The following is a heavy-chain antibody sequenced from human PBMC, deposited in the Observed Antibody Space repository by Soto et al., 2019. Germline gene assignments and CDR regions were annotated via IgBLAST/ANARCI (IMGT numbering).Heavy chain of an antibody. J-gene: IGHJ4*02. CDR2: IYYSGST. CDR3: ARGGGHGYCTNGVCYHDY. Sequence: SETLSLTCTVSGGSISSYYWSWIRQPPGKGLEWIGYIYYSGSTNYNPSLKSRVTISVDTSKNQFSLKLSSVTAADTAVYYCARGGGHGYCTNGVCYHDYWGQGTLVTVSS. CDR1: GGSISSYY. D-gene: IGHD2-8*01. V-gene: IGHV4-59*01.